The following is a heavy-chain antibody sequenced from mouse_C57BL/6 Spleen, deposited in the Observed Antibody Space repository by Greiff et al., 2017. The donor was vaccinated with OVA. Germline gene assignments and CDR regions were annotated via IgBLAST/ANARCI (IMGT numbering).Heavy chain of an antibody. J-gene: IGHJ2*01. D-gene: IGHD1-1*01. CDR1: GYTFTTYP. CDR2: FHPYNDNT. CDR3: ARHNLFDYFDY. V-gene: IGHV1-47*01. Sequence: VQGVESGAELVKPGASVKLSCKASGYTFTTYPIEWVKQNPGKSLEWIGDFHPYNDNTKYNEKFKGKATLTVEKSSSTVYLELSRLTSDDSAVYYCARHNLFDYFDYWGQGTTLTVSS.